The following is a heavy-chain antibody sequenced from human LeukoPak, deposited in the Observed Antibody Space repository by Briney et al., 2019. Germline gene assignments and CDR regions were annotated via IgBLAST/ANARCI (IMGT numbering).Heavy chain of an antibody. CDR1: GFTFSSHW. CDR2: INQDGGSI. CDR3: VRDPGGGAYDL. V-gene: IGHV3-7*03. D-gene: IGHD1-26*01. Sequence: PGGSLRLSCAASGFTFSSHWLNWVRRAPGKGLDWVAIINQDGGSIGYGDSVKGRFTISRDNAKNSLYLQMNSLGVDDTAVYYCVRDPGGGAYDLWGQGTMVTVSS. J-gene: IGHJ3*01.